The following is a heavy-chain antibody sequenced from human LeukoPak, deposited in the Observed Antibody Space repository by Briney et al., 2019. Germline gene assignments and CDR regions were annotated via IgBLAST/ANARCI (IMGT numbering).Heavy chain of an antibody. CDR3: AGRTYGSGSYLFHY. D-gene: IGHD3-10*01. Sequence: GGSLRLSCAASGFTFSSYAMHWVRQAPGKGLEWVAVIWYDGSNKYYADSVKGRFTISRDNAKNSLYLHMNSLRAEDTAVYYCAGRTYGSGSYLFHYWGQGTLVTVSS. CDR1: GFTFSSYA. J-gene: IGHJ4*02. V-gene: IGHV3-33*08. CDR2: IWYDGSNK.